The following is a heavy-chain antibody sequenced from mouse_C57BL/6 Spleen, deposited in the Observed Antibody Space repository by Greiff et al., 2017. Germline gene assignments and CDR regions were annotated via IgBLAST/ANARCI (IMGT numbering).Heavy chain of an antibody. CDR2: RRSKSSNYAQ. CDR1: GFTFNTYA. V-gene: IGHV10-3*01. Sequence: EVQLQESGGGLVQPKGSLKLSCAASGFTFNTYAMHWVRQAPGQGLEWVARRRSKSSNYAQYYADSVKDRVTISRDDSQSMLYLQMNNLKTEDTAMDYCVRGTTVVAGGAMDDWGQGTSVTVSS. CDR3: VRGTTVVAGGAMDD. J-gene: IGHJ4*01. D-gene: IGHD1-1*01.